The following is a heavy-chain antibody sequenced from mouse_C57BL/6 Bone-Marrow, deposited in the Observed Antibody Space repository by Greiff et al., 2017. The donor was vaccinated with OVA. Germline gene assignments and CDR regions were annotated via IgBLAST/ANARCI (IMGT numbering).Heavy chain of an antibody. CDR3: ARHEWYGYYLTWFAY. CDR1: GYTFTEYT. J-gene: IGHJ3*01. Sequence: VQGVESGAELVKPGASVKLSCKASGYTFTEYTIHWVKQRSGQGLEWIGWFYPGSGSIKYNEKFKDKATLTADKSSSTVYMELSRLTYEDSAVYFCARHEWYGYYLTWFAYWGQGTLVTVAA. D-gene: IGHD2-3*01. V-gene: IGHV1-62-2*01. CDR2: FYPGSGSI.